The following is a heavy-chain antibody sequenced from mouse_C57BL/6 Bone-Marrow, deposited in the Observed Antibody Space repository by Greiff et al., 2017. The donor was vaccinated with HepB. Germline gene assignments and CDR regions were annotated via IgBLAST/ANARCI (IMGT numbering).Heavy chain of an antibody. CDR3: TKTAQATHYFDY. CDR1: GYTFTSYW. Sequence: EVQLQQSGTVLARPGASVKMSCKTSGYTFTSYWMHWVKQRPGQGLEWIGAIYPGNSDTSYNQKFKGKAKLTAVTSASTAYMELSSLTNEDSAVYYCTKTAQATHYFDYWGQGTTLTVSS. D-gene: IGHD3-2*02. J-gene: IGHJ2*01. CDR2: IYPGNSDT. V-gene: IGHV1-5*01.